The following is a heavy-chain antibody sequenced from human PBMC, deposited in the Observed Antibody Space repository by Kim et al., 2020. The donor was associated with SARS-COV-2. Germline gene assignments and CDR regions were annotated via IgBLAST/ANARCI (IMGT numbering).Heavy chain of an antibody. CDR2: ISYDGSNK. D-gene: IGHD2-15*01. CDR3: AKDYCSGGSCYPLDY. CDR1: GFTFSSYG. J-gene: IGHJ4*02. V-gene: IGHV3-30*18. Sequence: GGSLRLSCAASGFTFSSYGMHWVRQAPGKGLEWVAVISYDGSNKYYADSVKSRFTISRDNSKNTLYLQMNSLRAEDTAVYYCAKDYCSGGSCYPLDYWGQGTLVTVSS.